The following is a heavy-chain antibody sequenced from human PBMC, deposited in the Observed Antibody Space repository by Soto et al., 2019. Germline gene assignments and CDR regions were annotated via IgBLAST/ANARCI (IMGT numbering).Heavy chain of an antibody. CDR3: AKTAGYDYVWGSSGLDP. CDR1: GFTFSSYV. Sequence: GGSLRLSCAGSGFTFSSYVMHWVRQAPGKGLEWVAVISYDGSDKYYGDSVKGRFTISTDDSKNTLYLQMNSLRVEDTAIYYCAKTAGYDYVWGSSGLDPWGQGTLVTVSS. V-gene: IGHV3-30*18. J-gene: IGHJ5*02. CDR2: ISYDGSDK. D-gene: IGHD3-16*01.